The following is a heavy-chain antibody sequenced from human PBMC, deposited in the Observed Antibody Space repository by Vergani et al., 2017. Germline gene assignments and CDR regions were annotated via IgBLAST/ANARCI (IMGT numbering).Heavy chain of an antibody. J-gene: IGHJ6*02. V-gene: IGHV3-30*02. CDR2: IRYDGSNK. Sequence: QVQLVESGGGVVQPGGSLRLSCAASGFTFSSYSMHWVRQAPGKGLEWVAFIRYDGSNKYYADSVKGRFTISRDNSKNTLYLQMNSLRAEDTALYYCGMYCSSPTCGTHPRVQNYGMDVWGQGTTVTVS. D-gene: IGHD2-2*01. CDR1: GFTFSSYS. CDR3: GMYCSSPTCGTHPRVQNYGMDV.